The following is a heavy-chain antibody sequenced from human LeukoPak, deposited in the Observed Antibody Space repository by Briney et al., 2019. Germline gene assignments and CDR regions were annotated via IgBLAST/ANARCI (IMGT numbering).Heavy chain of an antibody. D-gene: IGHD1-26*01. CDR3: ARVIVGATRGAFDI. CDR2: IHYSGTA. CDR1: DGSITNYD. V-gene: IGHV4-59*01. Sequence: PSETLSLTCTVSDGSITNYDWSWVRQPPGKGPEFIGYIHYSGTANYNPSLRSRVTISVDTSKNQFSLKLSSVTAADTAVYYCARVIVGATRGAFDIWGQGTMVTVSS. J-gene: IGHJ3*02.